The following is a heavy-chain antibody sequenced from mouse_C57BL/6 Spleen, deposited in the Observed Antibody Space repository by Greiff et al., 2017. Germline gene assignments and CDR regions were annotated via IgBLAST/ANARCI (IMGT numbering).Heavy chain of an antibody. CDR3: ARQSDYYCSSYDWYFDV. D-gene: IGHD1-1*01. CDR1: GFTFSSYT. CDR2: LSGGGGNT. Sequence: EVKLEESGGGLVKPGGSLKLSCAASGFTFSSYTMSWVRQTPEKRLEWVATLSGGGGNTYYPDSVKCRLTISRDNAKNTLYLQMSSLRSEDTALYYCARQSDYYCSSYDWYFDVWGTGTTVTVSS. V-gene: IGHV5-9*01. J-gene: IGHJ1*03.